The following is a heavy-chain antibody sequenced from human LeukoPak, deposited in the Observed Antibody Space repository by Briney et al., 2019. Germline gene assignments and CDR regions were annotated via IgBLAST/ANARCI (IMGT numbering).Heavy chain of an antibody. Sequence: GGSLRLSCAASGFTFSSYGMSWVRQAPGKGLEWVSAISGSGGSTYYADSVKGRFTISRDNSKNTLYLQMNSLRAEDTAVYYCAKVNDFWSGYYYFDYWGQGILVTVSS. J-gene: IGHJ4*02. CDR3: AKVNDFWSGYYYFDY. D-gene: IGHD3-3*01. CDR1: GFTFSSYG. CDR2: ISGSGGST. V-gene: IGHV3-23*01.